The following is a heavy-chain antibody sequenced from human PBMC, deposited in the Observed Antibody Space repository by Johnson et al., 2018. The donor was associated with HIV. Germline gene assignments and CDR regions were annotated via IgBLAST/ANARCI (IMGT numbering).Heavy chain of an antibody. Sequence: MLLVESGGGLVQPGGSLRLSCAASGFTFSSYWMSWVRQAPGKGLEWVANIKQDGSEKYYVDSVKVRFTISRDNAKNSLYLQMNSLRAEDTAVYYCASSNVVGYSNYPDAFDIWGQGTMVTVSS. CDR1: GFTFSSYW. CDR2: IKQDGSEK. V-gene: IGHV3-7*05. D-gene: IGHD6-13*01. CDR3: ASSNVVGYSNYPDAFDI. J-gene: IGHJ3*02.